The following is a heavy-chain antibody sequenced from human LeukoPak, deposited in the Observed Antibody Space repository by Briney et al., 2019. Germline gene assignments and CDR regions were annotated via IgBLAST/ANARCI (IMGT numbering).Heavy chain of an antibody. CDR2: IYYSGST. D-gene: IGHD6-13*01. CDR1: GGSISSSSYY. CDR3: ARDRARIAAAFN. Sequence: PSETLSLTCTVSGGSISSSSYYWGWIRQPPGKGLEWIGSIYYSGSTYYNPSLKSRVTISVDTSKNQFSLKLSSVTAADTAVYYCARDRARIAAAFNWGQGTLVTVSS. V-gene: IGHV4-39*07. J-gene: IGHJ4*02.